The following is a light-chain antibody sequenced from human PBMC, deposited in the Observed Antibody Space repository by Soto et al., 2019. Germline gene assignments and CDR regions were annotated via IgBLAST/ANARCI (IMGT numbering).Light chain of an antibody. Sequence: ENVFTNSPANLPESTGERATLSCRASQSVRSYLPWYQQKPGQAPSLLIYDASNRVNGIAARLSGSGCGTDFTLTIISRVQEDVAVSYYHQLSNGTPITFGQVTRLEI. J-gene: IGKJ5*01. CDR2: DAS. CDR3: HQLSNGTPIT. CDR1: QSVRSY. V-gene: IGKV3-11*01.